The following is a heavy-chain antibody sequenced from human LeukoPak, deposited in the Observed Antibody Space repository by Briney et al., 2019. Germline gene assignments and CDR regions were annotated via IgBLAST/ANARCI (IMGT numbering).Heavy chain of an antibody. J-gene: IGHJ4*02. D-gene: IGHD3-3*01. CDR2: IYYSGST. CDR1: GGSISSGGYY. V-gene: IGHV4-31*03. Sequence: PSETLSLTCTVSGGSISSGGYYWSWIRQHPGKGLEWIGYIYYSGSTYYNPSLKSRVTISVDTSKNQFSLKLSSVTAADTAVYYCARSTIFGVVIDYWGQGTLVTVSS. CDR3: ARSTIFGVVIDY.